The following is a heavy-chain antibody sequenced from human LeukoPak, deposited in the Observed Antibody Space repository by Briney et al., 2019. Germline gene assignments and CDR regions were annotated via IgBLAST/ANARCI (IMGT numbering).Heavy chain of an antibody. CDR1: GGSFSGYY. D-gene: IGHD3-16*02. CDR2: INHSGST. V-gene: IGHV4-34*01. CDR3: ARGRHVWGSYRSFDY. Sequence: SETLSLTCAVYGGSFSGYYWSWIRQPPGKGLEWIGEINHSGSTNYNPSLKSRVTISVDTSKNQFSLKLSSVTAADTAVYYCARGRHVWGSYRSFDYWGQGTLVTVSS. J-gene: IGHJ4*02.